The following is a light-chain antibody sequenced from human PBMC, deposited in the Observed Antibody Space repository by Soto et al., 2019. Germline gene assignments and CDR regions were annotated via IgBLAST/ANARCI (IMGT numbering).Light chain of an antibody. CDR1: QSVGSN. CDR2: DAS. J-gene: IGKJ2*01. Sequence: EIVLTQSPATLSLSPGERATLSCWAIQSVGSNLAWFQQKPGQAPRLLIYDASDRAAGIPARFSGSGSGTDFTLTISSLEPEDYAVYYCQQRSNWPPVYTFGPGTKLESK. V-gene: IGKV3-11*01. CDR3: QQRSNWPPVYT.